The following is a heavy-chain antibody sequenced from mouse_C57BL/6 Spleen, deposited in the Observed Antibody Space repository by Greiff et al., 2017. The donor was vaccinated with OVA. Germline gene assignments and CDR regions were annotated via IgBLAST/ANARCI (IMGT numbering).Heavy chain of an antibody. CDR2: ISSGGDYI. J-gene: IGHJ4*01. V-gene: IGHV5-9-1*02. D-gene: IGHD4-1*01. Sequence: DVKLVESGAGLVKPGGSLKLSCAASGFTFSSYAMSWVRQTPEKRLEWVAYISSGGDYIYYADTVKGRFTISRDNARNTLYLQMSSLKSEDTAMYYCTRGRTGTFMDYWGQGTSVTVSS. CDR1: GFTFSSYA. CDR3: TRGRTGTFMDY.